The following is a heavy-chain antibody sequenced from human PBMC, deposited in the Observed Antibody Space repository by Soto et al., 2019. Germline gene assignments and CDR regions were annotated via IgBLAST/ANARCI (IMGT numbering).Heavy chain of an antibody. V-gene: IGHV1-18*01. CDR1: GYIFINYG. J-gene: IGHJ4*02. CDR2: ISAYNGNT. Sequence: GASVKVSCKASGYIFINYGISWVRQAPGQGLEWMGWISAYNGNTNYAQKLQGRVTMTTDTSTSTAHMELRSLRSDDTAVYYCARDGYCSGGSCYQYYYFDYWGQGTLVTVSS. D-gene: IGHD2-15*01. CDR3: ARDGYCSGGSCYQYYYFDY.